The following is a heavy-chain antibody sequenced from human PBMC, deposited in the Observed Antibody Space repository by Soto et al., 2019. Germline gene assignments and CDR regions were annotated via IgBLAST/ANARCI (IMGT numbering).Heavy chain of an antibody. CDR3: VQSRTIARWLQGAS. J-gene: IGHJ4*02. D-gene: IGHD5-12*01. CDR2: VYWNDDK. CDR1: GFSLDTTEVG. V-gene: IGHV2-5*04. Sequence: QITLKESGPTLVKTTQTLTLTCSFSGFSLDTTEVGVGWIRQPPGKALEWLALVYWNDDKRYRPSLESRLTINMDTTKDQVVLTMSNMDPADTGTSYCVQSRTIARWLQGASWGQGTLVTVSS.